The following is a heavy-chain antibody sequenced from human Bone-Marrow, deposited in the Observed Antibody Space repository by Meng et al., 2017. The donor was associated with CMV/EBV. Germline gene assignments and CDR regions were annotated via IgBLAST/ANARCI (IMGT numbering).Heavy chain of an antibody. D-gene: IGHD6-13*01. CDR1: GGSFSGYY. CDR2: INHSGST. CDR3: ARSGYSSGWYGL. Sequence: SETLSLTCAVYGGSFSGYYWSWIRQPPGKGLEWIGEINHSGSTNYNPSLKSRVTISVDTSKNQFSLKLSSVTAADTAVYYCARSGYSSGWYGLWGQGTLVTVSS. J-gene: IGHJ4*02. V-gene: IGHV4-34*01.